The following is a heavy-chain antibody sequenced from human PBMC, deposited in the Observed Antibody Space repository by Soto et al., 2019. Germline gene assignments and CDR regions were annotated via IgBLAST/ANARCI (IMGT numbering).Heavy chain of an antibody. J-gene: IGHJ4*02. CDR3: ASDVPPADY. CDR1: GYTFTSYA. CDR2: ISAYNGNT. Sequence: QVQLVQSGAEVKKPGASVKVSCKASGYTFTSYAISWVRQAPGQGLEWMGWISAYNGNTIYAQKLQGRVTMTTDTSTRTAYIGLRSLRSDDTAVYFCASDVPPADYWGQGTLVTVSS. V-gene: IGHV1-18*01.